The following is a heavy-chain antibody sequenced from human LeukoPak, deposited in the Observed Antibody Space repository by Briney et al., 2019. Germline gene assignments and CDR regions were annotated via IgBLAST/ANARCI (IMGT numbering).Heavy chain of an antibody. V-gene: IGHV3-9*01. CDR2: ISWNSGSI. CDR3: AKGLYSSGWGHFDY. D-gene: IGHD6-19*01. Sequence: GGSLRLSCAASGFTFDDYAMHWVRQAPGKGLEWVSGISWNSGSIGYADSVKGRFTISRDNAKNSLYLQMNSLRAEDTALYYCAKGLYSSGWGHFDYWGQGTLVTVSS. CDR1: GFTFDDYA. J-gene: IGHJ4*02.